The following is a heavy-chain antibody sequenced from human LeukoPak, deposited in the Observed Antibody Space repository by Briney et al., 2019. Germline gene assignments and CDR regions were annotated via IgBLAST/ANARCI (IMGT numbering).Heavy chain of an antibody. CDR1: GGTFSSYA. D-gene: IGHD6-6*01. Sequence: SVKVSCKASGGTFSSYAISWVRQAPGQGLEWMGGIIPIFGTANYAQKFQGRVTITTDESTSTAYMELSSLRSEDTAVYYCARDVAYSSSSPEGDYWGQGTLVTVSS. CDR2: IIPIFGTA. J-gene: IGHJ4*02. CDR3: ARDVAYSSSSPEGDY. V-gene: IGHV1-69*05.